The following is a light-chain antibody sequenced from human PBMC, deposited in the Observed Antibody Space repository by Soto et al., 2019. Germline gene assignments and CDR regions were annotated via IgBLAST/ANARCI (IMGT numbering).Light chain of an antibody. Sequence: QSALTQPPSASGSPGQSVTISCTGTSSDVGGYNYVSWYQQHPGKAPKLMIYEVSKRPSGVPDRFSGSKSGNTASLTVSGLQAEDDAAYYCSSYAGSNTVVFGGGTKLTVL. V-gene: IGLV2-8*01. CDR1: SSDVGGYNY. J-gene: IGLJ2*01. CDR3: SSYAGSNTVV. CDR2: EVS.